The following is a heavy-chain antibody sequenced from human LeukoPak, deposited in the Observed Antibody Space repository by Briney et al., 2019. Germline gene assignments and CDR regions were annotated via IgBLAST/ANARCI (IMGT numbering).Heavy chain of an antibody. J-gene: IGHJ4*02. CDR3: ARGSGYDWGIHVDY. D-gene: IGHD5-12*01. CDR1: GGSISSSSYY. Sequence: SETLSLTCTVSGGSISSSSYYWGWIRQPPGKGLEWIGSIYYSGSTYYNPSLKSRVTISVDTSKNQFSLKLSSVTAADTAVYYCARGSGYDWGIHVDYWGQGTLVTVSS. V-gene: IGHV4-39*01. CDR2: IYYSGST.